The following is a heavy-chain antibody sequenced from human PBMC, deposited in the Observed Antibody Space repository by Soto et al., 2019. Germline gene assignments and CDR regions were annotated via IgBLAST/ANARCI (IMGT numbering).Heavy chain of an antibody. CDR1: GYTLTELS. J-gene: IGHJ4*02. D-gene: IGHD3-9*01. CDR3: AIDKPEGKYFDILTV. Sequence: QVQLVQSGAEVKNPGASVKVSCKVSGYTLTELSMHWVRQAPGKGLEWMGGFDSDEGETVYTQKFQGRVTMTEDTSTDTAYMELSSLRSEDTAVYYCAIDKPEGKYFDILTVWGQGTLVTVSS. CDR2: FDSDEGET. V-gene: IGHV1-24*01.